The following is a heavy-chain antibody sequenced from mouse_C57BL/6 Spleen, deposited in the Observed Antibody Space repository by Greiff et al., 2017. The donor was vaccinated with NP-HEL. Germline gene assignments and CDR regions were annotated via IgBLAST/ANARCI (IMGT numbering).Heavy chain of an antibody. CDR3: TTYGSSYGYFDV. J-gene: IGHJ1*03. Sequence: EVQLQQSGAELVRPGASVKLSCTASGFNIKDDYMHWVKQRPEQGLEWIGWIDPENGDTEYASKFQGKATITADTSSNTAYLRLSSLTSEDTAVYYCTTYGSSYGYFDVWGTGTTVTVSS. CDR2: IDPENGDT. CDR1: GFNIKDDY. V-gene: IGHV14-4*01. D-gene: IGHD1-1*01.